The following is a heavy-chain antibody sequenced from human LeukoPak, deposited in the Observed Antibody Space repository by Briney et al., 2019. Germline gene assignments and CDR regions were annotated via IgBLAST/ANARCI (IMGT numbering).Heavy chain of an antibody. V-gene: IGHV3-33*01. CDR1: GFTFSSYG. J-gene: IGHJ5*02. CDR2: IWYDGSNK. CDR3: ARDGDLLWFGESTNWFDP. D-gene: IGHD3-10*01. Sequence: GGSLRLSCAASGFTFSSYGMRWVRQAPGKGLEWVAVIWYDGSNKYYADSVKGRFTISRDNSKNTLYLQMNSLRAEDTAVYYCARDGDLLWFGESTNWFDPWGQGTLVTVSS.